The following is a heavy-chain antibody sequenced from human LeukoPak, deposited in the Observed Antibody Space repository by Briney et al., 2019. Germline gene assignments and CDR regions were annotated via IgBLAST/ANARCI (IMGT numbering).Heavy chain of an antibody. CDR3: ARVWVLLPPKVSHWYFDL. CDR1: GGTFSSYA. J-gene: IGHJ2*01. Sequence: SVKVSCKASGGTFSSYAISWVRQAPGQGLEWMGGIIPIFGTANYAQKFQGRVTITTDESTSTAYMELSSLRSEDTAVYYCARVWVLLPPKVSHWYFDLWGRGTLVTVSS. CDR2: IIPIFGTA. V-gene: IGHV1-69*05. D-gene: IGHD2-15*01.